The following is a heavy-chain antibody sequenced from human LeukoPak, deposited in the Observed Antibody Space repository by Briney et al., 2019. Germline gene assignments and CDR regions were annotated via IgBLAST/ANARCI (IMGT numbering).Heavy chain of an antibody. CDR2: INPNSGGT. V-gene: IGHV1-2*02. J-gene: IGHJ4*02. D-gene: IGHD3-22*01. Sequence: ASVKVSCKTSGYTFTGYYMHWVRQAPGQGLEWMGWINPNSGGTNYAQKFQGRVTMTRDTSISTAYMELSRLTSDDTAVYYCAKEVHYYDSSDYFPLGYWGQGTLITVSS. CDR1: GYTFTGYY. CDR3: AKEVHYYDSSDYFPLGY.